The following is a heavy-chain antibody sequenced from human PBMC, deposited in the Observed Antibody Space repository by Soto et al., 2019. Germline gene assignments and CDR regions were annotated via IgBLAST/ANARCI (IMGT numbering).Heavy chain of an antibody. Sequence: GGALRLSCAASGFTVSSYAMSWVRQAPGKGLEWVSAISGSGGSTYYADSVKGRFTISRDNSKNTLYLQMNSLRAEDTAEYYCAKGDCSGGSCPFPDIWGQGTMVPVSS. V-gene: IGHV3-23*01. D-gene: IGHD2-15*01. CDR1: GFTVSSYA. CDR2: ISGSGGST. CDR3: AKGDCSGGSCPFPDI. J-gene: IGHJ3*02.